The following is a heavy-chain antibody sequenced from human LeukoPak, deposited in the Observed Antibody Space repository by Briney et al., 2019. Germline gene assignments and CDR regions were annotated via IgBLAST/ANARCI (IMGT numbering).Heavy chain of an antibody. D-gene: IGHD3-3*01. CDR2: IKQDGSEK. V-gene: IGHV3-7*01. J-gene: IGHJ3*02. CDR1: GFTFSSYW. CDR3: ARDRSIKIFGVVITPDAFDI. Sequence: GGSLRLSCAASGFTFSSYWMSWVRQAPGKGLELVANIKQDGSEKYYVDSVKGRFTSSRDNAKNSRYLQMNSMRGEDTAVYYCARDRSIKIFGVVITPDAFDIWGQGTMVTVSS.